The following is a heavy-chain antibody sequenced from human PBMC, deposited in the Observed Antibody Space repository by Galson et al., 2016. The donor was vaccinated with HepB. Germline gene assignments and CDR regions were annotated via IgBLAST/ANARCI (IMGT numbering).Heavy chain of an antibody. CDR1: GFTFSSYW. CDR3: TRDPPHFWGLEFDY. V-gene: IGHV3-74*01. CDR2: INSDGSST. D-gene: IGHD3-16*01. J-gene: IGHJ4*02. Sequence: SLRLSCAASGFTFSSYWMYWVRQAPGKGLMWVSRINSDGSSTNYADSVKGRFTISRDNAKNTLYLQMNSLRAEDTAVYYCTRDPPHFWGLEFDYWGQGTLVTVPS.